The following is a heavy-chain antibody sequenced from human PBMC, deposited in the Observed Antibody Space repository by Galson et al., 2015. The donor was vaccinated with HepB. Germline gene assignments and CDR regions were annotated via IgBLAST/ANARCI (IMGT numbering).Heavy chain of an antibody. D-gene: IGHD6-13*01. V-gene: IGHV3-23*01. CDR2: ITGNSDST. J-gene: IGHJ4*02. CDR3: ATGQQLGL. CDR1: GFTFSIYA. Sequence: SLRLSCAASGFTFSIYAMSWVRQAPGKGLEWVSKITGNSDSTYYADSVKGRFTISRDNSKNTLYLQMNSLRAEDTALYYCATGQQLGLWGQGTLATVSS.